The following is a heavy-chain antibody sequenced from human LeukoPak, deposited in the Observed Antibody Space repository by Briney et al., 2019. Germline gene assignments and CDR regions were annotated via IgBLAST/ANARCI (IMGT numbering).Heavy chain of an antibody. CDR2: ISYDGSNK. CDR1: GFTFSSYG. V-gene: IGHV3-30*03. J-gene: IGHJ4*02. CDR3: ATPIGQWELREGY. D-gene: IGHD1-26*01. Sequence: GGSLRLSCAASGFTFSSYGMHWVRQAPGNGLEWVAVISYDGSNKYYADSVKGRFTISRDNSKNTLYLQMNSLRAEDTAVYYCATPIGQWELREGYWGQGTLVTVSS.